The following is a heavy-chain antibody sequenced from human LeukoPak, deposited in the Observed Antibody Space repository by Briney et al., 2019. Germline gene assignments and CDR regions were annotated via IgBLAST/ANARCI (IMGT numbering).Heavy chain of an antibody. CDR3: AREGLTSTPNNAFDI. J-gene: IGHJ3*02. D-gene: IGHD4-23*01. V-gene: IGHV3-33*01. CDR2: IWSDENKK. Sequence: GGSLRLSCAASGFTFSSYGMHWVRQAPGKGLEWVAVIWSDENKKFYADSVKGRSTISRDNFKSTLYLQMDSLRVEDTAVYYCAREGLTSTPNNAFDIWGQGSVVTVSS. CDR1: GFTFSSYG.